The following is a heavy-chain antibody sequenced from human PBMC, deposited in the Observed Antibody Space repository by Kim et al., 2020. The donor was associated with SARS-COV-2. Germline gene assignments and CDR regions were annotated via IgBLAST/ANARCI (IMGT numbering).Heavy chain of an antibody. CDR2: IKPDGTER. J-gene: IGHJ4*02. V-gene: IGHV3-7*01. Sequence: GGSLRLSCAASGFIFSDYWMTWVRQAPGGGLEWVANIKPDGTERNYADSVKGRFSMSRDNAKNSLYLRMNSLRAEDTALYFCARNVITGGGDYWGQGTLVTVSS. CDR1: GFIFSDYW. D-gene: IGHD3-10*01. CDR3: ARNVITGGGDY.